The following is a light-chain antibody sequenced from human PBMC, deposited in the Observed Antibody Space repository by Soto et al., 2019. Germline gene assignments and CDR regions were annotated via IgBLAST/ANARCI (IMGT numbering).Light chain of an antibody. J-gene: IGLJ1*01. Sequence: QSALTQPASVSGSPGQSITISCTGTSSDVGGYNYVSWYQQHPGKAPKLMIYDVSNRPSGVSNRFSGSKSGNTASLTISGLQAEDGADYYSSSYTSSSTLPYVFGPGTKLPVL. V-gene: IGLV2-14*01. CDR1: SSDVGGYNY. CDR2: DVS. CDR3: SSYTSSSTLPYV.